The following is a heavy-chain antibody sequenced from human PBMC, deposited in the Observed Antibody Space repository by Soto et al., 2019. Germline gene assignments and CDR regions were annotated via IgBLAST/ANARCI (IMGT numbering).Heavy chain of an antibody. CDR1: GYTFTNYW. V-gene: IGHV5-51*01. CDR2: IYPGDSDT. Sequence: GESLKISCKGSGYTFTNYWIGWVRQMPGKGLERMGIIYPGDSDTKYNPSFQGQVTISADKSITTTYLRWTSLKASDTAIYYCAASIFYYGMDVWGQGTTVTVSS. CDR3: AASIFYYGMDV. J-gene: IGHJ6*02.